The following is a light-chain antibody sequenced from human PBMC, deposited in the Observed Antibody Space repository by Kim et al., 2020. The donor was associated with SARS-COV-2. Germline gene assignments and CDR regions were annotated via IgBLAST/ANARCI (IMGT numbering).Light chain of an antibody. CDR3: RAWDSSVI. CDR2: EGR. CDR1: KLGDKY. J-gene: IGLJ2*01. V-gene: IGLV3-1*01. Sequence: SYELTQPPSVSVSPGQTTSITCSGDKLGDKYLSWYQHKPGQSPVLVIFEGRKRPSGIPERFSGSNSGNTATLTISGTQALDEADYYCRAWDSSVIFGGGT.